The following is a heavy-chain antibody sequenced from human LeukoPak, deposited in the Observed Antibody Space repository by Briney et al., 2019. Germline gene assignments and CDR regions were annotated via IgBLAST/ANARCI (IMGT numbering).Heavy chain of an antibody. Sequence: GGSLRLSCAASGFTFRTYAMTWVRQAPGKGLEWVSAISGSGGSTYYADSVKGRFTISRDNSKNTLYLQMNSLRAEDTAVYYCAKGSLVVVTALDYWGQGTLDTVSS. CDR3: AKGSLVVVTALDY. V-gene: IGHV3-23*01. D-gene: IGHD2-21*02. CDR1: GFTFRTYA. J-gene: IGHJ4*02. CDR2: ISGSGGST.